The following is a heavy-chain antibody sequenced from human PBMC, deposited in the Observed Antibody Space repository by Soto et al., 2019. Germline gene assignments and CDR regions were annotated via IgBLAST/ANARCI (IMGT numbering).Heavy chain of an antibody. CDR1: GGTFSSYA. J-gene: IGHJ6*02. Sequence: ASVKVSCKASGGTFSSYAISWVRQAPGQGLEWMGGIIPIFGTANYAQKFQGRVTITADESTSTAYMELSSLRSEDTAVYYCARGKDRVGATVYYYYYYGMDVWG. CDR3: ARGKDRVGATVYYYYYYGMDV. D-gene: IGHD1-26*01. V-gene: IGHV1-69*13. CDR2: IIPIFGTA.